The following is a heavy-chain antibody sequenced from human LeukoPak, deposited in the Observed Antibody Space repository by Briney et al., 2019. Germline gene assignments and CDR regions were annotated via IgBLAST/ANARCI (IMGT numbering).Heavy chain of an antibody. CDR2: ISAYNGNT. Sequence: ASVKVSCKASGYTFTSYGISWVRQAPGQGLEWMGWISAYNGNTNYAQNLQGRVTMTTDTSTSTAYMELRSLRSDDTAVYHCARGTGAYTTLPLDYWGRGTLVTVSS. CDR3: ARGTGAYTTLPLDY. D-gene: IGHD1-14*01. J-gene: IGHJ4*02. V-gene: IGHV1-18*01. CDR1: GYTFTSYG.